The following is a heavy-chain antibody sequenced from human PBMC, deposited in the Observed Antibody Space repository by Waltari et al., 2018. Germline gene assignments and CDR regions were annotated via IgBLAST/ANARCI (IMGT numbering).Heavy chain of an antibody. CDR1: GGSFSGYY. J-gene: IGHJ5*02. CDR3: ARHYVWGSYRYIRGANWFDP. V-gene: IGHV4-34*01. Sequence: QVQLQQWGAGLLKPSETLSLTCAVYGGSFSGYYWSWIRQPPGKGLEWIGEINHRGSTNYNPSRKSRVTISVDTSKNQFSLKLSSVTAADTAVYYCARHYVWGSYRYIRGANWFDPWGQGTLVTVSA. CDR2: INHRGST. D-gene: IGHD3-16*02.